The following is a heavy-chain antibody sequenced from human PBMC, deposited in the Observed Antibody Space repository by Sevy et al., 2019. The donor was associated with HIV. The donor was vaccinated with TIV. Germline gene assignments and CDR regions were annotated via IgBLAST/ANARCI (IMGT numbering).Heavy chain of an antibody. V-gene: IGHV5-51*01. Sequence: GESLKISCKSSGYSFISYWIGWVRQIPGKGLEWIGIIYPGDSNTRYSPSFQGQVTISADKSISTAYLQWGSLKASDTAIYYCASTIVASDYCFDYWGQGTLVTVSS. J-gene: IGHJ4*02. D-gene: IGHD5-12*01. CDR3: ASTIVASDYCFDY. CDR1: GYSFISYW. CDR2: IYPGDSNT.